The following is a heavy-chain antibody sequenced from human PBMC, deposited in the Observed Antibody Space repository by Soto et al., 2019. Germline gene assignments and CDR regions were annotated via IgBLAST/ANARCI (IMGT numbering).Heavy chain of an antibody. J-gene: IGHJ4*02. CDR1: GFSFSSYA. CDR3: ARAVAGGREFDY. CDR2: ISYDGSNK. D-gene: IGHD6-19*01. Sequence: GGSLRLSCGGSGFSFSSYAMHWVRQAPGKGLEWVAVISYDGSNKYYADSVKGRFTISRDNSKNTLYLQMNSLRAEDTAVYYCARAVAGGREFDYWGQGTLVTVSS. V-gene: IGHV3-30-3*01.